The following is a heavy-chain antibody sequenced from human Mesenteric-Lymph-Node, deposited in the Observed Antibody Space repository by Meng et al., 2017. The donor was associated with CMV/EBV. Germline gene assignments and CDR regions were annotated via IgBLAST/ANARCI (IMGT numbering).Heavy chain of an antibody. CDR1: GGSISSSSYY. CDR3: ARVIGAFDI. D-gene: IGHD2/OR15-2a*01. J-gene: IGHJ3*02. V-gene: IGHV4-39*01. CDR2: IYYSGST. Sequence: SETLSLTCTVSGGSISSSSYYWGWIRQPPGKGLEWIGSIYYSGSTYYNPSLKSRVTISVDTSKNQFSLKLSSVTAADTAVYYCARVIGAFDIWGQGTMVTVSS.